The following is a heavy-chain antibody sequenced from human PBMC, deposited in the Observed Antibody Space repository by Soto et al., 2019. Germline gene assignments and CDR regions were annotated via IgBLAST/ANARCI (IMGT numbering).Heavy chain of an antibody. CDR2: IIPILGIA. V-gene: IGHV1-69*08. Sequence: QVQLVQSGAEVKKPGSSVKVSCKASGGTFSSYTISWVRQAPGQGLEWMGRIIPILGIANYAQKFQGRVTITWDKTTSTSYMDLRSLSSKDAAVDYCAIDGAGDSSGCTLDTGFDPWGQGTLVIVSS. D-gene: IGHD6-25*01. CDR1: GGTFSSYT. CDR3: AIDGAGDSSGCTLDTGFDP. J-gene: IGHJ5*02.